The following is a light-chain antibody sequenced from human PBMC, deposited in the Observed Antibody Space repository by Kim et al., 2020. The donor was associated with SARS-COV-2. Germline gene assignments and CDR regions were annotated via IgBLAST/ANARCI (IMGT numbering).Light chain of an antibody. CDR1: QSVSSY. J-gene: IGKJ5*01. CDR2: DAS. CDR3: QQRSNWYT. Sequence: SLSPGERATLSCRASQSVSSYLAWYQQKPGQAPRLLIYDASNRATGIPARFSGSVSGTDFTLTISSLEPEDFAVYYCQQRSNWYTFGQGTRLEIK. V-gene: IGKV3-11*01.